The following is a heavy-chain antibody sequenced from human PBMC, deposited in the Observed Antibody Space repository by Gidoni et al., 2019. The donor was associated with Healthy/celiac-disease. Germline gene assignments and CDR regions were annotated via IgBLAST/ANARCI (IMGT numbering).Heavy chain of an antibody. D-gene: IGHD6-13*01. J-gene: IGHJ6*03. CDR2: SSGSGGST. Sequence: EVQLLESGGGLVQPGGSLRLSCAASGSPFRRFALIWVRQAPGKGLEWVSASSGSGGSTYYADSVKGRFTISRDNSKNTLYLQMNSLRAEDTAVYYCAKFDRSSSWLISAYYYYMDVWGKGTTVTVSS. CDR1: GSPFRRFA. V-gene: IGHV3-23*01. CDR3: AKFDRSSSWLISAYYYYMDV.